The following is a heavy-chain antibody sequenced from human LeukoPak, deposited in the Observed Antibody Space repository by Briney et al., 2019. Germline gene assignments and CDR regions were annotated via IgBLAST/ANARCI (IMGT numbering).Heavy chain of an antibody. J-gene: IGHJ4*02. Sequence: GGSLRLSCAASGFTFSSYAMHWVRQAPGKGLEWVAVISYDGSNKYYADSVKGRFTISRDNSKNTLYLQMNSLRAEDAAVYYCARDSSKWELLGPFDYWGQGTLVTVSS. CDR1: GFTFSSYA. CDR3: ARDSSKWELLGPFDY. D-gene: IGHD1-26*01. CDR2: ISYDGSNK. V-gene: IGHV3-30-3*01.